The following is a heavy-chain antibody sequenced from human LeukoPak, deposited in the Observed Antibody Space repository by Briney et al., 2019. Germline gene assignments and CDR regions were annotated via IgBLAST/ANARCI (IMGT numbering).Heavy chain of an antibody. J-gene: IGHJ4*02. CDR1: GFTFSDYY. CDR3: ARALSITMIVVVSY. V-gene: IGHV3-11*04. D-gene: IGHD3-22*01. Sequence: PGGSLRLSCAASGFTFSDYYMSWIRQAPGKGLEWVSYISSSGSTIYYADSVKGRFTISRDNSKNTLYLQMNSLRAEDTAVYYCARALSITMIVVVSYWGQGTLVTVSS. CDR2: ISSSGSTI.